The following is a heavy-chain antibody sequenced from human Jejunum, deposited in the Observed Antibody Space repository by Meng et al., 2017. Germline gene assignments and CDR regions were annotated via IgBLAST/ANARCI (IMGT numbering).Heavy chain of an antibody. Sequence: QVQVVQSGAEGKEPGASVKVSCKASGYTFTTYGLSWVRQAPGQGLEWMGWISAYNGNTKYAQKVQGRVTMTRDTSTTTAYMELRNLRSDDTAVYYCVSERGGGSFDYWGQGTLVTVSS. D-gene: IGHD3-10*01. CDR3: VSERGGGSFDY. J-gene: IGHJ4*02. V-gene: IGHV1-18*01. CDR2: ISAYNGNT. CDR1: GYTFTTYG.